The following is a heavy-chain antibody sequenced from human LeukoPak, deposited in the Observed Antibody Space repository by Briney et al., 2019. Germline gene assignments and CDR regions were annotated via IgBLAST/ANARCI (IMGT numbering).Heavy chain of an antibody. V-gene: IGHV4-39*02. J-gene: IGHJ4*02. CDR3: AREEKELVYYFDY. CDR2: IYYSGST. D-gene: IGHD2-8*02. Sequence: SETLSLTCTVSGGSISSSSYYWGWIRQPPGKGLEWIGSIYYSGSTYYNPSLKSRVTISVDTSKNQFSLKLSSVTAADTAVYYCAREEKELVYYFDYWGQGTLVTVSS. CDR1: GGSISSSSYY.